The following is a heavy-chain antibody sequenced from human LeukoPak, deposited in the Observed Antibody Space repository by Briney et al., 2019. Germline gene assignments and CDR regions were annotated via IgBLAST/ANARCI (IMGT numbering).Heavy chain of an antibody. CDR1: GFTFSSYW. V-gene: IGHV3-7*03. CDR2: IKQDGSEK. J-gene: IGHJ3*02. Sequence: GGSLRLSCAASGFTFSSYWMSWVRQAPGKGLEWVANIKQDGSEKYYVDSVKGRFTISRDNAKNSLYLQMNSLRAEDTAVYYCASLSWVDAFDIWGQGTMVTVSS. D-gene: IGHD7-27*01. CDR3: ASLSWVDAFDI.